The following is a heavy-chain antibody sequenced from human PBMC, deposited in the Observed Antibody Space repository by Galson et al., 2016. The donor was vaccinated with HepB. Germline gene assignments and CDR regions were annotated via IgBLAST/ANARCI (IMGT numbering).Heavy chain of an antibody. D-gene: IGHD5-12*01. CDR2: VSYDGTNK. CDR1: GLTFSSYG. J-gene: IGHJ4*02. V-gene: IGHV3-30*18. CDR3: AKGLSKYSADDPLDY. Sequence: SLRLSCAVSGLTFSSYGMHWVRQAPGKGLEWVATVSYDGTNKNYVDSVKGRFTISRDNSKNTVYLQLNSLRAEDTAIYYCAKGLSKYSADDPLDYWGQGTLVTVS.